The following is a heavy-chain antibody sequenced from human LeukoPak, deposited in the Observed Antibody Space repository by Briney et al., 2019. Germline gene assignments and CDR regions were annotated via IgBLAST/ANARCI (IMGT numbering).Heavy chain of an antibody. CDR3: ARGAYSSYYYYNYIDV. CDR1: GFTFSSYA. V-gene: IGHV3-30*01. J-gene: IGHJ6*03. Sequence: GRSLRLSCAASGFTFSSYAMHWVRQAPGKGLEWVAVISYDGSNKYYADSVKGRFTISRDDSKNTLYLQMNSLRAEDTAVYYCARGAYSSYYYYNYIDVWGKGTTVTVSS. D-gene: IGHD4-11*01. CDR2: ISYDGSNK.